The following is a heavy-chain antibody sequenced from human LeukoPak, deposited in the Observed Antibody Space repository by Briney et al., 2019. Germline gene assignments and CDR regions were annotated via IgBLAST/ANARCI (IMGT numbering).Heavy chain of an antibody. Sequence: PGGSLRLSCAASGFTFSSYAMSWVRQAPGKGLEWISGISDSGASTYYADSVKGRFTISRDNSKNTLYLQMNSLSAGDTAVYYCAGEPLNTLGQRVLDYWDQGTLVTVSS. CDR2: ISDSGAST. CDR3: AGEPLNTLGQRVLDY. V-gene: IGHV3-23*01. D-gene: IGHD2-15*01. J-gene: IGHJ4*02. CDR1: GFTFSSYA.